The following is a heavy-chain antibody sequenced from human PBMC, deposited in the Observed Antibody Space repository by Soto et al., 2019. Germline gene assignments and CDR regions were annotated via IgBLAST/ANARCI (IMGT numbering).Heavy chain of an antibody. J-gene: IGHJ4*02. V-gene: IGHV1-46*01. CDR1: GYTFTNYY. CDR2: IHPDGGHT. CDR3: ARGDNDY. Sequence: ASVKVSCKASGYTFTNYYVQWVRQAPEQGLEWMGVIHPDGGHTTYSQKFQDRVTMTRDTFTSTIYMELSSLRSEDTAVYYCARGDNDYWGQGTLVTVSS.